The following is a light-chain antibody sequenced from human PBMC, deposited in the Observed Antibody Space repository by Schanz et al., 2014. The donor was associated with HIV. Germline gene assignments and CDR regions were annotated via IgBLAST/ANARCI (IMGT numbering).Light chain of an antibody. CDR2: GAS. CDR3: QQYASSTPGT. V-gene: IGKV3-20*01. CDR1: QSVRSNF. Sequence: ELVLTQSPGTLSLSPGERATLSCRASQSVRSNFLAWYQQKPGQAPRLLIYGASIRATGIPDRFSGSGSGTDFTLTISSLEPEDIAVYYCQQYASSTPGTFGQGTKVEIK. J-gene: IGKJ1*01.